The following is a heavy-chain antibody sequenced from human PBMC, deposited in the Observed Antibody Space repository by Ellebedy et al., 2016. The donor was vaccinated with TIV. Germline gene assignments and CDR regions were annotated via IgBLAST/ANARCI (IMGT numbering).Heavy chain of an antibody. CDR1: GFTLSDYY. CDR2: ISSGGTTL. V-gene: IGHV3-11*01. CDR3: ARARNRLGQISHFDS. D-gene: IGHD2/OR15-2a*01. J-gene: IGHJ4*02. Sequence: PGGSLRLSCAASGFTLSDYYMSWIRQAPGKGLECISDISSGGTTLYYADSVKGRFTISRDKAKNSLYLQMNSLRADDTAVYYCARARNRLGQISHFDSWGQGSLVTVSS.